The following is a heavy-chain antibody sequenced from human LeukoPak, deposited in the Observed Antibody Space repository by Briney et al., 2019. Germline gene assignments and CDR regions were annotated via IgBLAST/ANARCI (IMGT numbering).Heavy chain of an antibody. Sequence: SETLSLTCTVSGGSISSSSYYWGWIRQPPGKGLEWIGSIYYSGSTYYNPSLKSRVTISVDTSKNQFSLKLSSVTAADTAVYYCARHPVVVAATPYYFDYWGQGTLVTVSS. CDR2: IYYSGST. V-gene: IGHV4-39*01. D-gene: IGHD2-15*01. CDR3: ARHPVVVAATPYYFDY. J-gene: IGHJ4*02. CDR1: GGSISSSSYY.